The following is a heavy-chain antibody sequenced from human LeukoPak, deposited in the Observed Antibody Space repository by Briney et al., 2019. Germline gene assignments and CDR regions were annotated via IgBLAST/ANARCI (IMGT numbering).Heavy chain of an antibody. Sequence: SETLSLTCTVSGGSISSYYWSWIRQPLGKGLEWIGYIYYSGSTNYNPSLKSRVTISVDTSKNQFSLKLSSVTAADTAVYYCARCYVANYYGMDVWGQGTTVTVSS. CDR1: GGSISSYY. J-gene: IGHJ6*02. D-gene: IGHD5-12*01. CDR2: IYYSGST. V-gene: IGHV4-59*08. CDR3: ARCYVANYYGMDV.